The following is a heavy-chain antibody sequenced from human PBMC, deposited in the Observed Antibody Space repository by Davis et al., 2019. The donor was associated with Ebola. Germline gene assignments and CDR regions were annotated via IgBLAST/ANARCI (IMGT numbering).Heavy chain of an antibody. CDR1: GFTFSSDS. J-gene: IGHJ4*02. CDR2: ISSSSNYI. V-gene: IGHV3-21*01. Sequence: GESLKISCAASGFTFSSDSMNWVRQAPGKGLEWVSSISSSSNYIYYADSVKGRFTISRDNAKNSLYLQMNSLRAEDTAVYYCARGSFQVLEWSPYNFDYWGQGTLVTVSS. D-gene: IGHD3-3*01. CDR3: ARGSFQVLEWSPYNFDY.